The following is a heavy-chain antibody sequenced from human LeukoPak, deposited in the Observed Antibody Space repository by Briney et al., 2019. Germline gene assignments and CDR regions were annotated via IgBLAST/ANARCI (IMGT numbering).Heavy chain of an antibody. J-gene: IGHJ4*02. CDR2: INQDGSEK. Sequence: GGSLRLSCAASGFTFSGHWMSWVRQAPGKGLEWVANINQDGSEKYYVDSVKGRFTISRDNAENSLYVQMTSLRAEDTAVYYCARDHVVRGVVWDYWGQGPLVTVSS. V-gene: IGHV3-7*05. CDR1: GFTFSGHW. CDR3: ARDHVVRGVVWDY. D-gene: IGHD3-10*01.